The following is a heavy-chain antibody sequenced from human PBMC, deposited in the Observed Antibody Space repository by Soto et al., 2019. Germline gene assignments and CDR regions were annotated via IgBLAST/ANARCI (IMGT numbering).Heavy chain of an antibody. Sequence: SVKVSCKASRDTFRTSAISWVRQAPGQGLEWLGGIMPMLGTASYAQKFHGRVTITADDSTTTAYMELSSLRSEDTAVYYCARDYDYVWGSYRYRIDYWG. D-gene: IGHD3-16*02. CDR1: RDTFRTSA. V-gene: IGHV1-69*13. CDR2: IMPMLGTA. J-gene: IGHJ4*01. CDR3: ARDYDYVWGSYRYRIDY.